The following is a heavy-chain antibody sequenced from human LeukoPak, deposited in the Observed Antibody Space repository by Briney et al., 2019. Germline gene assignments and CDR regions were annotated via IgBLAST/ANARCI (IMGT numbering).Heavy chain of an antibody. D-gene: IGHD6-6*01. CDR2: IWYDGSNK. Sequence: PGGSLRLSCAASGFTFSSYGMHWVRQAPGKGLEWVACIWYDGSNKYYADSVKGRFTISRDNSKNTLYLQMNSLRAEDTAVYYCAKGTLMDTARLTLDYWGQGTLVTVSS. CDR3: AKGTLMDTARLTLDY. CDR1: GFTFSSYG. J-gene: IGHJ4*02. V-gene: IGHV3-30*02.